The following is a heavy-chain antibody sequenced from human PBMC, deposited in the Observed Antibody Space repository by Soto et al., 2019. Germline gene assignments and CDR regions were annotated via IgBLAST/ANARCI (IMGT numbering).Heavy chain of an antibody. D-gene: IGHD4-17*01. V-gene: IGHV3-11*01. CDR2: ISSSGSTI. CDR1: GFTFSDYY. CDR3: ARDTDYGASENWFDP. Sequence: GGSLRLSCAASGFTFSDYYMSWIRQAPGKGLEWVSYISSSGSTIYYADSVKGRFTISRDNAKNSLYLQMNSLRAEDTAVYYCARDTDYGASENWFDPWGQETLVTVSS. J-gene: IGHJ5*02.